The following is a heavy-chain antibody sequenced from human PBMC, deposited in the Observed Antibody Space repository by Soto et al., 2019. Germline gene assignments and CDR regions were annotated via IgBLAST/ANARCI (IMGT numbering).Heavy chain of an antibody. D-gene: IGHD6-19*01. CDR2: INQDGSEK. V-gene: IGHV3-7*01. J-gene: IGHJ4*02. CDR3: ARDGVEAGLYLDN. CDR1: GFTFRSYW. Sequence: SLRLSCAASGFTFRSYWMSWVRQAPGKGLEWVANINQDGSEKYYVDSVKGRFTISRDNAKNSLYLQVNSLRAEDTAVYYCARDGVEAGLYLDNWGQGTLVTSPQ.